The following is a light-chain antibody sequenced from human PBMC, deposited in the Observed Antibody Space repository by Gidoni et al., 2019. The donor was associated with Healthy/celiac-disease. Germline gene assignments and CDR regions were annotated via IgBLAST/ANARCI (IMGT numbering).Light chain of an antibody. Sequence: EIVLTQSQVPLSLSPGERDTLSCRTSQSVSSSYLAWYQQKPGQAPRILIYGASSRATGIPDRFSGSGSGTDFTLTISRLEPEDFAVYYCQQYGSSPSITFGQGTRLEIK. CDR2: GAS. CDR3: QQYGSSPSIT. J-gene: IGKJ5*01. V-gene: IGKV3-20*01. CDR1: QSVSSSY.